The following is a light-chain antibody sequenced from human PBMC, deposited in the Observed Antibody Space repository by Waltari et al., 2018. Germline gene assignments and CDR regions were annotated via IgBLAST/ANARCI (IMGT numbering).Light chain of an antibody. V-gene: IGKV1-5*03. Sequence: DIQMTQSPSTLSASVGDRFTITCRASQNLNSWLAWYQQKPEKAPKLLIYKASSLESGVPSRFSGSRFGTEFTLTISSLQPDDFATYYGQQHSNYWTFVQGTKVEIK. CDR3: QQHSNYWT. J-gene: IGKJ1*01. CDR1: QNLNSW. CDR2: KAS.